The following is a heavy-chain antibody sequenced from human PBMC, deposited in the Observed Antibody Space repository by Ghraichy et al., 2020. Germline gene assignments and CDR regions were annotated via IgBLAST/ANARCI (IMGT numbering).Heavy chain of an antibody. D-gene: IGHD1-26*01. CDR2: TYYRSKWYY. J-gene: IGHJ3*02. V-gene: IGHV6-1*01. CDR3: ARDLPGTVAFDI. CDR1: GDSVSSNRAA. Sequence: SQTLSLTCAISGDSVSSNRAAWNWIRQSPSRGLEWLGRTYYRSKWYYDYAPSVKSRITINPDTSKNQFSLQLNSVTPEDTAVFYCARDLPGTVAFDIWGQGTMVTVSS.